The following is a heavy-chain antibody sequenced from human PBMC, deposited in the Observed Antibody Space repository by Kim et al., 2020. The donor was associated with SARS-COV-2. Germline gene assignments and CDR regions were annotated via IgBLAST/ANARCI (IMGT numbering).Heavy chain of an antibody. J-gene: IGHJ4*02. CDR3: ARDRGYSSSSSNYYFDY. Sequence: FQGRVTIPADKATSTAYMELSSLRSEDTAVYYCARDRGYSSSSSNYYFDYWGQGTLVTVSS. D-gene: IGHD6-6*01. V-gene: IGHV1-69*04.